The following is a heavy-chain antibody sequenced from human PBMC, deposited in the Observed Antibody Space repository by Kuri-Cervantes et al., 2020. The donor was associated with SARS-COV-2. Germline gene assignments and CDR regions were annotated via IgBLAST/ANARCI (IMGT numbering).Heavy chain of an antibody. CDR2: TTDDGTNK. CDR3: ARDVGYCTNDVCQSRDLDY. D-gene: IGHD2-8*01. J-gene: IGHJ4*02. Sequence: GESLKISCAASGFTFSTYTMHWVRQAPGKGLEWVAVTTDDGTNKYYAASVKGRFTISSDTSKNTVHLQMNSLRVEDTAVYYCARDVGYCTNDVCQSRDLDYWGQGTLVTVSS. V-gene: IGHV3-30-3*01. CDR1: GFTFSTYT.